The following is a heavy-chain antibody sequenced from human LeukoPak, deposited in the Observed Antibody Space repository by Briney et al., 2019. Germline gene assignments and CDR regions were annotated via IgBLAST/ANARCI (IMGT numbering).Heavy chain of an antibody. CDR2: INHSGST. CDR3: GRGYCSSTSCWFDP. J-gene: IGHJ5*02. D-gene: IGHD2-2*01. Sequence: SETLSLTXAVYGGSFSGYYWSWICQPPGKGLEWIGEINHSGSTNYNPSLKSRVTISVDTSKNQFSLKLSSVTAADTAVYYCGRGYCSSTSCWFDPWGQGTLVTVSS. V-gene: IGHV4-34*01. CDR1: GGSFSGYY.